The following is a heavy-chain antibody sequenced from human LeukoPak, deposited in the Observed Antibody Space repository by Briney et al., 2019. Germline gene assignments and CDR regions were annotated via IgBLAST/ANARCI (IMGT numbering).Heavy chain of an antibody. J-gene: IGHJ4*02. CDR2: IIPSDGST. CDR3: TSRLSA. CDR1: GYTFTSYY. V-gene: IGHV1-46*01. Sequence: ASVKVSCKASGYTFTSYYMHWVRQAPGQGLEWMGVIIPSDGSTRYAQKFQGRVTMTRDTSTGTVYMELSSLRSEDTAVYYCTSRLSAWGQGTLVTVSS. D-gene: IGHD3-16*01.